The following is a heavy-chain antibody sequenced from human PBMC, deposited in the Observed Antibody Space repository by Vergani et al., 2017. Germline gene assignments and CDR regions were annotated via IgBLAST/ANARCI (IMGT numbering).Heavy chain of an antibody. CDR2: ISGHNGKT. D-gene: IGHD6-13*01. CDR3: ARGQIAAAANDAFDI. Sequence: QVQLVQSGAEVRKPGASVQVSCKASGYTFTNYGITWVRQAPGQGLEWMGRISGHNGKTNYAQKVQGRVTMTTKTSTSTAYMELRSLRSDDTAMYYCARGQIAAAANDAFDIWGQGSMVTVSS. J-gene: IGHJ3*02. CDR1: GYTFTNYG. V-gene: IGHV1-18*01.